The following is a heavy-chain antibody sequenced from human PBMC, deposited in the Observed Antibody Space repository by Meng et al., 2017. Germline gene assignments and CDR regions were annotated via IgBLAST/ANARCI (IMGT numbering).Heavy chain of an antibody. J-gene: IGHJ4*02. CDR2: MNPNSGNT. CDR3: ARLGVLWFGELLSEFDY. V-gene: IGHV1-8*01. D-gene: IGHD3-10*01. CDR1: GYTFTSYD. Sequence: ASVKVSCKASGYTFTSYDINWVRQATGQGLEWMGWMNPNSGNTGYAQKFQGRVTITRNTSISTASMELSSLRSEDTAVYYCARLGVLWFGELLSEFDYWGQGTLVTVSS.